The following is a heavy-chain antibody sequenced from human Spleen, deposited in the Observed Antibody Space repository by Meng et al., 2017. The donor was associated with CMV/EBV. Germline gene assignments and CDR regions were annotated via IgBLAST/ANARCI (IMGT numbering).Heavy chain of an antibody. CDR3: AGGEVPAAITDY. D-gene: IGHD2-2*01. V-gene: IGHV1-46*01. CDR2: INPSGGST. CDR1: GYTFTSYY. J-gene: IGHJ4*02. Sequence: ASVKVSFKASGYTFTSYYMHWVRQAPGQGLEWMGIINPSGGSTSYAQKFQGRVTMTRDTSTSIVYMELRSLRSDDTAVYYCAGGEVPAAITDYWGQGTLVTVSS.